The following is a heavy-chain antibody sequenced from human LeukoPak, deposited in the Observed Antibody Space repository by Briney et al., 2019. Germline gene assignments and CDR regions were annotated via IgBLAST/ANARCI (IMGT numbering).Heavy chain of an antibody. D-gene: IGHD6-25*01. Sequence: TGGSLRLSCAASGFTFSIYTVNWVRQAPGKGLEWVSSISSSSTFIYYADSVKGRFTISGDNAKNSLFLQMNSLRAEDTAVYYCSRDLSSSALDYWGQGTLVTVSS. V-gene: IGHV3-21*01. CDR3: SRDLSSSALDY. CDR2: ISSSSTFI. J-gene: IGHJ4*02. CDR1: GFTFSIYT.